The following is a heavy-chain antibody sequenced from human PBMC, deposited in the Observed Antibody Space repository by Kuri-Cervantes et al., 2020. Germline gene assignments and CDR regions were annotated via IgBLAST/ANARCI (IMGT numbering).Heavy chain of an antibody. CDR3: ARDRSSWYRFDY. D-gene: IGHD6-13*01. CDR2: ISSSSSYI. V-gene: IGHV3-21*01. CDR1: GFTFSSYA. J-gene: IGHJ4*02. Sequence: GESLKISCSASGFTFSSYAMTWVRQAPGKGLEWVSSISSSSSYIYYADSVKGRFTISRDNAKNSLYLQMNSLRAEDTVVYYCARDRSSWYRFDYWGQGTLVTVSS.